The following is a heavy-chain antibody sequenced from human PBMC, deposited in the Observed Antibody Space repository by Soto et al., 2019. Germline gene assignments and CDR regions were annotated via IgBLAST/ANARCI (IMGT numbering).Heavy chain of an antibody. CDR1: GYTFTGYY. Sequence: ASVKVSCKASGYTFTGYYMHWVRQAPGQGLEWMGWINPNSGGTNYAQKFQGWVTMTRDTSISTAYMELSRLRSDDTAVYYCARAANSGSYPCTIYYYYGMDVWGQGTTVTVSS. J-gene: IGHJ6*02. CDR2: INPNSGGT. CDR3: ARAANSGSYPCTIYYYYGMDV. D-gene: IGHD1-26*01. V-gene: IGHV1-2*04.